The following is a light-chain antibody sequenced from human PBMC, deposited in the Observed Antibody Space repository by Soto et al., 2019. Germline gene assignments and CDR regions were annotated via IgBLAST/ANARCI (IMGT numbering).Light chain of an antibody. Sequence: QSVLTQPASVSASPGQSITISCTGPSSDVGGFNYVAWYQQHPGKAPKLLIYDVYNRPSGVSNRFSGSKSGNTASLTISGLQAEDEAYYYCSSYITMTLVVFGGGTKLTAL. V-gene: IGLV2-14*03. CDR1: SSDVGGFNY. CDR2: DVY. J-gene: IGLJ2*01. CDR3: SSYITMTLVV.